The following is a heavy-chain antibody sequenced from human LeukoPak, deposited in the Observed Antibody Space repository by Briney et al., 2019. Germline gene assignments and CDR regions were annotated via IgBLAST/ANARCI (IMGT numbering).Heavy chain of an antibody. J-gene: IGHJ5*02. V-gene: IGHV3-7*04. CDR3: ARENAHPTNWFDP. CDR2: IKQDGSEK. CDR1: GFTFSGQY. D-gene: IGHD2-2*01. Sequence: GGSLRLSCVGSGFTFSGQYMSWVRQAPGKGLEWVANIKQDGSEKYYVDSVKGRFTISRDNAKKSLYLQMNSLRAEDTAVYYCARENAHPTNWFDPWGQGTLVTVSS.